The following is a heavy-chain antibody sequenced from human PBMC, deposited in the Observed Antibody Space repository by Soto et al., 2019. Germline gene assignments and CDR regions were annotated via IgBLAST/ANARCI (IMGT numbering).Heavy chain of an antibody. J-gene: IGHJ4*02. Sequence: EVPVVESGGGLIQPGGSLRLSCEVSGFSVTANYMSWVRQAPEKGLEWVSVIYSGGSTYYVDSVKGRFSISRDISKNTLYLKMNSLRAEDTAVYYCHGYGYWGQGTLDTVSS. CDR2: IYSGGST. CDR3: HGYGY. D-gene: IGHD5-12*01. CDR1: GFSVTANY. V-gene: IGHV3-53*01.